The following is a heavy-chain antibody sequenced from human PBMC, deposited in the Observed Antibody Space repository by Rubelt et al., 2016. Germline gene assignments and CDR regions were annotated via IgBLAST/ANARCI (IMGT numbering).Heavy chain of an antibody. V-gene: IGHV3-23*04. CDR3: TTDSTVTTFYYYYGMDV. J-gene: IGHJ6*02. D-gene: IGHD4-17*01. Sequence: EVQLVESGGGLVKPGGSLRLSCAASGFTFSGYAMSWVRQAPGKGLEWVSIIYAGGGSTYYADSVKGRFTISRDNSRNTLYLQRNSLRAEDTAVYYCTTDSTVTTFYYYYGMDVWGQGTTVTVSS. CDR1: GFTFSGYA. CDR2: IYAGGGST.